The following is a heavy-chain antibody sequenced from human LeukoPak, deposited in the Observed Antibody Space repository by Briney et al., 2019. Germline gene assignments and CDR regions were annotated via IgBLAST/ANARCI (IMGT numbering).Heavy chain of an antibody. CDR1: GGSISSSSYF. D-gene: IGHD6-13*01. CDR2: FYYSGST. Sequence: SESLSLTCTVSGGSISSSSYFWGWIRQPPGKGLEWIGSFYYSGSTYYNPSLKSRITISVDTSKNLFSLKLSSVTAADTAVYYCARLPSGYSSTPDYWGQGTLVTVSS. CDR3: ARLPSGYSSTPDY. J-gene: IGHJ4*02. V-gene: IGHV4-39*01.